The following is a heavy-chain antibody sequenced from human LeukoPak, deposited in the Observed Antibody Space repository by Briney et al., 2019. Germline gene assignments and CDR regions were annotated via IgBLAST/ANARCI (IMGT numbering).Heavy chain of an antibody. CDR3: ANRNYYDSSGYDYVSYYLDY. CDR2: IRYDGSNK. CDR1: GFTFSSYG. Sequence: PEGSLRLSCAASGFTFSSYGMHWVRQAPGKGLEWVAFIRYDGSNKDYADSVKGRFTISRDNSKNTLYLQMNSLRAEDTAVYYCANRNYYDSSGYDYVSYYLDYWGQGTLVTVSS. V-gene: IGHV3-30*02. D-gene: IGHD3-22*01. J-gene: IGHJ4*02.